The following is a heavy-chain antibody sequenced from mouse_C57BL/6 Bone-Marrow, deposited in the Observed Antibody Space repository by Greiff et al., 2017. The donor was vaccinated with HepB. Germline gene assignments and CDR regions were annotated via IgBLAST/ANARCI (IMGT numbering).Heavy chain of an antibody. CDR3: VRHEAGYYYAMDY. CDR1: GFSFNTYA. CDR2: IRSKSNNYAT. V-gene: IGHV10-1*01. J-gene: IGHJ4*01. Sequence: EVKLVESGGGLVQPKGSLKLSCAASGFSFNTYAMNWVRQAPGKGLEWVARIRSKSNNYATYYADSVKDRFTISRDDSESMLYLQMNNLKTEDTAMYYCVRHEAGYYYAMDYWGQGTSVTVSS. D-gene: IGHD2-14*01.